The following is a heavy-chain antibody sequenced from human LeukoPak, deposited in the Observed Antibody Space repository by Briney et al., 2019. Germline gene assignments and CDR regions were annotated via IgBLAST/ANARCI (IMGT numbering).Heavy chain of an antibody. CDR1: GFTFSSYG. CDR2: ISYDGSNK. Sequence: AGGSLRLSCAASGFTFSSYGMHWVRQAPGKGLEWVAVISYDGSNKYYADSVKGRFTISRDNSKNTLYLQMNSLRAEDTAVYYCAKEPGWLQRGFDYWGQGTLVTVSS. D-gene: IGHD5-24*01. CDR3: AKEPGWLQRGFDY. V-gene: IGHV3-30*18. J-gene: IGHJ4*02.